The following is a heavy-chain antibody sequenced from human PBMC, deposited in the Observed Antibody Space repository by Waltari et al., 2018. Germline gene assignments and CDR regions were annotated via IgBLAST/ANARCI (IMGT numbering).Heavy chain of an antibody. V-gene: IGHV4-34*02. CDR2: INPSGTT. J-gene: IGHJ5*02. Sequence: QMQLQQWGAGLLKPSETLSLTCAVYGGSLSGSSWSWLRQPPGKGLEWIGEINPSGTTNLKPSLQSRGTISVDTSKNHFSLNLTAVTAADTAMYYCAREKGSGWYWFDPWGQGIPVTVSS. D-gene: IGHD6-19*01. CDR1: GGSLSGSS. CDR3: AREKGSGWYWFDP.